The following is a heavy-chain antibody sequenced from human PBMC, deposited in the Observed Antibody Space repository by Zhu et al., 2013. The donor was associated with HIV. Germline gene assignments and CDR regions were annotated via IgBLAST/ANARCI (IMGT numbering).Heavy chain of an antibody. CDR1: GGTFSSYT. J-gene: IGHJ2*01. V-gene: IGHV1-69*02. CDR3: ARVFYDSSGQSQNWYFDL. Sequence: QVQLVQSGAEVKKPGSSVKVSCKASGGTFSSYTISWVRQAPGQGLEWMGRIIPILGIANYAQKFQGRVTITADKSTSTAYMELSSLRSEDTAVYYCARVFYDSSGQSQNWYFDLWGRGTLVTVSS. CDR2: IIPILGIA. D-gene: IGHD3-22*01.